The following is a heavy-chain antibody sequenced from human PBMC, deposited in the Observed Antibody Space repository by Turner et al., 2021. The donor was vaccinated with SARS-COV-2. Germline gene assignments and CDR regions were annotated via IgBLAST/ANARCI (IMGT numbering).Heavy chain of an antibody. D-gene: IGHD3-9*01. CDR2: FDPEDGET. V-gene: IGHV1-24*01. CDR1: GYTLTELS. J-gene: IGHJ4*02. Sequence: QVQLVQSGAEVKKPGASVKVSCKVSGYTLTELSMHWVRQAPGKGLEWMGGFDPEDGETISAQKFQGRVTMTGETSTDTAYMELGSLRSEDTAVYYCATDDILTGYYTSFDDWGQGTLVTVSS. CDR3: ATDDILTGYYTSFDD.